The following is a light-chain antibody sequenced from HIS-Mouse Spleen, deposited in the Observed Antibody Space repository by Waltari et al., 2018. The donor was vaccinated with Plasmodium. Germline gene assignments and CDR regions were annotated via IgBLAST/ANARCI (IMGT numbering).Light chain of an antibody. V-gene: IGLV3-1*01. Sequence: SYELTQPPSVSVSPGQTASITCSGVILGDNYPCWYQQNPGQSPVLVIYHDSKRPSGIPERVSGSNSGNTATLTISGTQAMDEADYYCQAWDSSTVVFGGGTKLTVL. CDR1: ILGDNY. CDR2: HDS. CDR3: QAWDSSTVV. J-gene: IGLJ2*01.